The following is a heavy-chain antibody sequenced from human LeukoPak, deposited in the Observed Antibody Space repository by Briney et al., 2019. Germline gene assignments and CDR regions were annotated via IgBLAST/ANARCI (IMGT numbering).Heavy chain of an antibody. D-gene: IGHD6-13*01. CDR1: GGSISSYY. Sequence: SGTLSLTCTVSGGSISSYYWSWIRQPPGKGLEWLGYIYYSGSTNYNPSLKSRVTISVDTSKNQFSLKLSSVTAADTAVYYCARTTEAHSWRTRYYDYYMDVWGKGTTVTVSS. J-gene: IGHJ6*03. CDR3: ARTTEAHSWRTRYYDYYMDV. CDR2: IYYSGST. V-gene: IGHV4-59*01.